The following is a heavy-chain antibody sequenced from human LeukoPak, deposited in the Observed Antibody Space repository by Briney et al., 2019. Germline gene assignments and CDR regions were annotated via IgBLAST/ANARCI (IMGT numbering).Heavy chain of an antibody. CDR3: TKEFCGGRVACAGGSYYDF. V-gene: IGHV3-13*01. J-gene: IGHJ2*01. D-gene: IGHD2-21*01. Sequence: GRTLGLSRDTSVFPYRKVNSHRAPEPPRKGLVYGNTLAVTGNTYYADSVNGRFTISREAAANSLYLQMRSLGAGDTALYYCTKEFCGGRVACAGGSYYDFWGRGALVTVSS. CDR1: VFPYRKVN. CDR2: LAVTGNT.